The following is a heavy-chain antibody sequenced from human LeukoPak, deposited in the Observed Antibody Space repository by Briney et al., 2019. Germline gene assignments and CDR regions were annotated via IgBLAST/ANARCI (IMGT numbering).Heavy chain of an antibody. CDR2: IYHSGST. CDR3: ARRDDYTHGYFDY. CDR1: GYSISSGYY. J-gene: IGHJ4*02. Sequence: SETLSLTCTVSGYSISSGYYWGSIRQPPGKGLEWIGSIYHSGSTYYNPSLKSRVTVSVDTSKNQFSLKLSSVTAADTAVYYCARRDDYTHGYFDYWGQGTLVTVSS. D-gene: IGHD2-2*02. V-gene: IGHV4-38-2*02.